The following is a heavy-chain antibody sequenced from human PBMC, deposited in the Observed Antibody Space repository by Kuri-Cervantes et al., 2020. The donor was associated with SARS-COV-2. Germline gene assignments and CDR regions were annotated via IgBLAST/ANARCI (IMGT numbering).Heavy chain of an antibody. D-gene: IGHD4-17*01. CDR2: IYSGGST. J-gene: IGHJ6*02. Sequence: GGSLRLSCAASGFTFSSYSMNWVRQAPGKGLEWVSVIYSGGSTYYADSVKGRFTISRDSSKNMLYLQMNSLRAEDTAVYYCARERYGDYVSPYQYYGMDVWGQGTTVTVSS. CDR1: GFTFSSYS. CDR3: ARERYGDYVSPYQYYGMDV. V-gene: IGHV3-53*01.